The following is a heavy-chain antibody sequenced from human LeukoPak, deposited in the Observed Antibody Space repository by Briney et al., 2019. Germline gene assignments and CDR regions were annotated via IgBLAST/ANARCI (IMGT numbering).Heavy chain of an antibody. Sequence: GGSLRLSCAASGFTFSDSYMSWIRQAPGKGLEWVSYISLSGSTIYYADSVKGRFTISRDNSKNTLYLQMNSLRAEDTAVYYCAKELGYYYDSSGYSNGYFDYWGQGTLVTVSS. V-gene: IGHV3-11*01. CDR3: AKELGYYYDSSGYSNGYFDY. CDR2: ISLSGSTI. CDR1: GFTFSDSY. D-gene: IGHD3-22*01. J-gene: IGHJ4*02.